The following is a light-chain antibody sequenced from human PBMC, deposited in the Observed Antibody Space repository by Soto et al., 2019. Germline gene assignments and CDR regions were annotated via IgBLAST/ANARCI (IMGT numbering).Light chain of an antibody. CDR2: SAT. CDR1: QSVKKN. J-gene: IGKJ1*01. Sequence: EVVMTQSPATLSMSPGERATLSCRASQSVKKNLAWYRQTLGQAPRLLVYSATTRAAGVPPRFSGSGSGTEFTLTISSLQSEDSAVYYCQQYDNWPPLTFGQGTKVEI. V-gene: IGKV3-15*01. CDR3: QQYDNWPPLT.